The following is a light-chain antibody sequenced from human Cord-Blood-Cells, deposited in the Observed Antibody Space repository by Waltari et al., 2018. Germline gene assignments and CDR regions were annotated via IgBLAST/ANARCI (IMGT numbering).Light chain of an antibody. CDR2: QDS. CDR1: KLGDKY. Sequence: SYELTQPPSVSVSPGQTASITCSGAKLGDKYACWYPQKPGQSPVLGIYQDSKRPAGVPGRFSGSNYVNTATLTISGTQAMDEADYYCQAWDSSTVVFGGGTKLTVL. V-gene: IGLV3-1*01. CDR3: QAWDSSTVV. J-gene: IGLJ2*01.